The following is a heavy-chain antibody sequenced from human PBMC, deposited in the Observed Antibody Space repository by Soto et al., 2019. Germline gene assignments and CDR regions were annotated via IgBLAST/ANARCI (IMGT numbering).Heavy chain of an antibody. D-gene: IGHD3-9*01. V-gene: IGHV3-30*18. CDR1: GFTFSSYG. J-gene: IGHJ3*02. CDR2: ISYDGSNK. Sequence: PGGSLRLSCAASGFTFSSYGMHWVRQAPGKGLEWVAVISYDGSNKYYADSVKGRFTISRDNSKNTLYLQMNSLRAEDTAVYYCAEETYYDIFTGYSHDAFDIWGQGTMVTVSS. CDR3: AEETYYDIFTGYSHDAFDI.